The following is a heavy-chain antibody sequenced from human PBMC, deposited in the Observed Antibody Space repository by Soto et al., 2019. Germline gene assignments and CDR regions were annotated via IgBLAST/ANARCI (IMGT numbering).Heavy chain of an antibody. J-gene: IGHJ4*02. CDR3: ALVSSCSGGSCYCDY. Sequence: GGSLRLSCAASGFTFSSYSMNWVRQAPGKGLEWVSYISSSSSTIYYADSVKGRFTISRDNAKNSLYLQMNSLRAEDTAVYYCALVSSCSGGSCYCDYWGQGTLVTVSS. V-gene: IGHV3-48*01. D-gene: IGHD2-15*01. CDR1: GFTFSSYS. CDR2: ISSSSSTI.